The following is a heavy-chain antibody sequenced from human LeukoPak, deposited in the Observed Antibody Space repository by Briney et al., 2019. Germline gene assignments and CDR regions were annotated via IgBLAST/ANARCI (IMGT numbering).Heavy chain of an antibody. V-gene: IGHV3-48*03. D-gene: IGHD2-2*01. CDR3: AKDRHAPGRYCSTTTCFPFDL. CDR1: GFTFSSYE. Sequence: GGSLRLSCAASGFTFSSYEMNWVRQAPGKGLEWVSYISSSGSTIYYADSVKGRFTISRDNSKKTLYLQMNSLRAEDTAVYYCAKDRHAPGRYCSTTTCFPFDLWGQGTLVTVSS. J-gene: IGHJ5*02. CDR2: ISSSGSTI.